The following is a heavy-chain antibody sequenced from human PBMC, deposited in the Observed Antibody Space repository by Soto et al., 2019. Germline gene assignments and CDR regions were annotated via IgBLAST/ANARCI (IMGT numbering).Heavy chain of an antibody. J-gene: IGHJ4*02. Sequence: QVQLVESGGGVVQPGRSLRLSCAASEFTFSRYTMHWIRQTPGKGLEWVAVISDDRSQKYHTDSVKGRFTISRDNFKNTLYLEMNGLRSEDTAVYYCARAESSSWHNFDYWGQGTLVTVSS. V-gene: IGHV3-30-3*01. CDR1: EFTFSRYT. CDR2: ISDDRSQK. D-gene: IGHD6-13*01. CDR3: ARAESSSWHNFDY.